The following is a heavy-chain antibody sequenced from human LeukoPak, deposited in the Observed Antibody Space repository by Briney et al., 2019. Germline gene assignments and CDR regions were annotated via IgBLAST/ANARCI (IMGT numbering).Heavy chain of an antibody. CDR2: ISGSGGST. CDR3: AKDKGLDFWSY. Sequence: GGSLRLSCAASGFTFSSYAMSLVRQAPGKGLEWVSAISGSGGSTYYADSVKGRFTISRDNSKNTLYLQMNSLRAEDTAVYYCAKDKGLDFWSYWGQGTLVTVSS. D-gene: IGHD3-3*01. CDR1: GFTFSSYA. V-gene: IGHV3-23*01. J-gene: IGHJ4*02.